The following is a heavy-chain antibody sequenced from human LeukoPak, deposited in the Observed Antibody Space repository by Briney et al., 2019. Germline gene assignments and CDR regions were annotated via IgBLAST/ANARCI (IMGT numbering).Heavy chain of an antibody. Sequence: GGSLRLSCAASGFTFSSYGMHWVRQAPGKGLEWVAVISYDGSNKYYADSVKGRFTISRDNSKNTLYLQMNSLRAEDTAVYYCAKDLWGQRYCTNGVCPNWFDPWGQGTLVTVSS. CDR1: GFTFSSYG. V-gene: IGHV3-30*18. J-gene: IGHJ5*02. CDR2: ISYDGSNK. D-gene: IGHD2-8*01. CDR3: AKDLWGQRYCTNGVCPNWFDP.